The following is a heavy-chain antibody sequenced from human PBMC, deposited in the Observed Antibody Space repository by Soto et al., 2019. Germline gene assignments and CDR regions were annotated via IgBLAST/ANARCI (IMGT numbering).Heavy chain of an antibody. CDR3: ARGITMVRGVHNWFDP. CDR2: ISSSSSYI. CDR1: GFTFSSYS. D-gene: IGHD3-10*01. J-gene: IGHJ5*02. Sequence: GGSLRLSCAASGFTFSSYSMNWVRQAPGKGLEWVSSISSSSSYIYYADSVKGRFTTSRDNAKNSLCLQMNSLRAEDTAVYYCARGITMVRGVHNWFDPWGQGTLVTVSS. V-gene: IGHV3-21*01.